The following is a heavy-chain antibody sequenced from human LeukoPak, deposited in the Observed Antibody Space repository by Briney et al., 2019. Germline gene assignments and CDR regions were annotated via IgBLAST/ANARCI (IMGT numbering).Heavy chain of an antibody. V-gene: IGHV3-7*01. Sequence: GGSLRLSCAASGFTFSSYWMSWVRQAPGKGLEWVANIKQDGGEKYYVDSVKGRFTISRDNAKNSLYLQMNSLRAEDTAVYYCARDRRVVLRFLEWIYFDYWGQGTLVTVSS. CDR3: ARDRRVVLRFLEWIYFDY. CDR1: GFTFSSYW. J-gene: IGHJ4*02. D-gene: IGHD3-3*01. CDR2: IKQDGGEK.